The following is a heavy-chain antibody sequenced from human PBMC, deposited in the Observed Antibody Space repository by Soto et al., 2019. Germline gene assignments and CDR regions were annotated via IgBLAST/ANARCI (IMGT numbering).Heavy chain of an antibody. J-gene: IGHJ4*02. CDR3: TRAGDSGAWISN. V-gene: IGHV1-8*01. CDR2: MNPSTGET. D-gene: IGHD7-27*01. CDR1: GYTFTNNG. Sequence: QVQLVQSGAEVKKPGASVKVSCKASGYTFTNNGINWVRQATEQGLEWMGWMNPSTGETGYTQKFQGRLAMTRDTSITTAYMELTSLTSEDTAVYYCTRAGDSGAWISNWGQGTLVTVSS.